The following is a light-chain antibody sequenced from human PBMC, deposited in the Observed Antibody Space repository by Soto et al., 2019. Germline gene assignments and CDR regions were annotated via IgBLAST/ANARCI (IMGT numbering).Light chain of an antibody. CDR3: QQYGSSP. J-gene: IGKJ2*01. V-gene: IGKV3-20*01. CDR2: CAS. Sequence: EIVLTQSPGTLSLSPGERATLSCRASQSVSSSYLAWYQQKPGQAPRLLIYCASSRATGIPDRFSGSGSGTDFTLTISRLEPEDFAEYYCQQYGSSPFGQGTKLEIK. CDR1: QSVSSSY.